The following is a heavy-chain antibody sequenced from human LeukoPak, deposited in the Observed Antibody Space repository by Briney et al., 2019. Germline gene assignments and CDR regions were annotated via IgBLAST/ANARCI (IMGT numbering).Heavy chain of an antibody. V-gene: IGHV1-46*01. D-gene: IGHD4-17*01. CDR2: INPSGGST. CDR3: ARDGVHMTTVSENAFDI. CDR1: GYTLTELS. Sequence: ASVKVSCKVSGYTLTELSMHWVRQAPGQGLDWMGIINPSGGSTSYAQKFQGRVTMTRDTSTSTVYMELSSLRSEDTAVYYCARDGVHMTTVSENAFDIWGQGTMVTVSS. J-gene: IGHJ3*02.